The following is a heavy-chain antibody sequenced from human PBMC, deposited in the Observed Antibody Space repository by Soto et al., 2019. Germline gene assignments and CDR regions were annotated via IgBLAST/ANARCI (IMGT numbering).Heavy chain of an antibody. CDR3: AREDATNIRGHLDL. J-gene: IGHJ5*02. CDR2: INHSGRT. Sequence: SETLCLTCAVYGGSFSGYYRSWLRQPPGKGLEWIGEINHSGRTNYNPCLKSRVTISVDTSKNQFSLKLSSVTAADTAVYYCAREDATNIRGHLDLWGQGALVTVSS. D-gene: IGHD3-10*01. CDR1: GGSFSGYY. V-gene: IGHV4-34*01.